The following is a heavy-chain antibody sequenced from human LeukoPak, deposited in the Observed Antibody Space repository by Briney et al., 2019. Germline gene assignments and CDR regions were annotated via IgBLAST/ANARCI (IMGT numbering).Heavy chain of an antibody. CDR1: GGSLSGYY. V-gene: IGHV4-34*01. CDR3: ARGARSNGGFDY. Sequence: SQTLSLTCAVYGGSLSGYYWSWIRHPPGKGLEWSGEINHSGSTNYNPSLKSRVTISVDTSKNQFSLKLSSVTAADTAVYYCARGARSNGGFDYWGQGTLVTVSS. D-gene: IGHD3-16*01. CDR2: INHSGST. J-gene: IGHJ4*02.